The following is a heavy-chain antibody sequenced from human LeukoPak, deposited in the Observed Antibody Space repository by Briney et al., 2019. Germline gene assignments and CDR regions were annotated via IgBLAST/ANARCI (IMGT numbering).Heavy chain of an antibody. CDR1: GFTFSSYA. J-gene: IGHJ4*02. Sequence: GGSLRLSCAASGFTFSSYAMSWVRQAPGKGLEWVSAISASGGYTYYADSVKGRFTISRDNSKNTLYLQMNSLRAEDTALYYCAKDMSSIAARYYFDYWGQGTLVTVSS. V-gene: IGHV3-23*01. D-gene: IGHD6-6*01. CDR3: AKDMSSIAARYYFDY. CDR2: ISASGGYT.